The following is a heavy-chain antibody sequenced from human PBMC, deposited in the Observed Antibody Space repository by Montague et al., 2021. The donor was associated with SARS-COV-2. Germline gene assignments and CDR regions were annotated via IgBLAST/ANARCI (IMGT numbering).Heavy chain of an antibody. CDR2: IDWDDDK. D-gene: IGHD4-23*01. V-gene: IGHV2-70*11. J-gene: IGHJ4*02. Sequence: PALVKPTQTLTLACTFSGFSLSTSGMCVSWIRQPPGKALEWLARIDWDDDKYYSTSLKTRLTISKDTSTNQVVLTMTNMDPVDTATYYCARTYYGGRPFDYWGQGTLVTVSS. CDR3: ARTYYGGRPFDY. CDR1: GFSLSTSGMC.